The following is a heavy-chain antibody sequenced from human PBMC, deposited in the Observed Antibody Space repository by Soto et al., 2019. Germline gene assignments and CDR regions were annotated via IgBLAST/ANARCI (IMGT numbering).Heavy chain of an antibody. CDR1: GFTFSSYA. Sequence: PVGSLRLSCAASGFTFSSYAMHWVRQAPGKGLEWVAVISYDGSNKYYADSVKGRFTISRDNPKNTLYLQMNSLRAEDTAVYYCARGGGITMIVVVIMAPFAYGMDVWGQGTTVTVSS. V-gene: IGHV3-30-3*01. J-gene: IGHJ6*02. D-gene: IGHD3-22*01. CDR2: ISYDGSNK. CDR3: ARGGGITMIVVVIMAPFAYGMDV.